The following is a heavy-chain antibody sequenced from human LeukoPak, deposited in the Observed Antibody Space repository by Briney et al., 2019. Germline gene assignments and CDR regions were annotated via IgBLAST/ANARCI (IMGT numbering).Heavy chain of an antibody. J-gene: IGHJ4*02. Sequence: GGSLRLSCAASGFTFSSYAMSWVRQAPGKGLEWVSSISRSGGNTYYADSVKGRFTISRDNSKNTLYLQMNSLRAEDTAVYYCATDGGYCSRTSCYRGDYFDYWGQGTLVTVSS. CDR1: GFTFSSYA. CDR3: ATDGGYCSRTSCYRGDYFDY. CDR2: ISRSGGNT. V-gene: IGHV3-23*01. D-gene: IGHD2-2*02.